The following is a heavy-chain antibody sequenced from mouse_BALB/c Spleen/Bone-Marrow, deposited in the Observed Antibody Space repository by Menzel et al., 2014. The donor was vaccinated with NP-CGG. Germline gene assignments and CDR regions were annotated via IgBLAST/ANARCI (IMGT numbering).Heavy chain of an antibody. D-gene: IGHD1-1*01. CDR2: IDPYDSET. V-gene: IGHV1-52*01. CDR1: GYTFTNYW. J-gene: IGHJ1*02. Sequence: VQLQESGAELVRPGASVKLSCKASGYTFTNYWMNWVKQRHEQGLEWIGRIDPYDSETHSNQKFKDKAILTVDKSSSTAYMQLSSLTSEDSAVYYCARWGTTVVDYFDVWGAGTTVTVSS. CDR3: ARWGTTVVDYFDV.